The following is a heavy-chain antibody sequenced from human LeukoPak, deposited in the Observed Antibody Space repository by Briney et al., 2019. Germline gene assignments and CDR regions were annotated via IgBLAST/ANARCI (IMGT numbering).Heavy chain of an antibody. CDR1: GFTFSSYG. CDR3: AREIGYCSSTSCYSYYYYGMDV. D-gene: IGHD2-2*01. J-gene: IGHJ6*02. Sequence: GGSLRLSCAASGFTFSSYGMHWVRQAPGKGLEWVAVISYDGSNKYYADSVKGRFTISRDNSKNTLYLQMNSLRAEDTAVYYCAREIGYCSSTSCYSYYYYGMDVWGQGTTVTVSS. V-gene: IGHV3-30*03. CDR2: ISYDGSNK.